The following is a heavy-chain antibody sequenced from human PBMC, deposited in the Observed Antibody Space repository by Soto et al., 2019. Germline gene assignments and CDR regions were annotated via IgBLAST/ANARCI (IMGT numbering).Heavy chain of an antibody. CDR1: GDTFSSYA. CDR2: IIPIFGTA. CDR3: ASTAHGGFNFGMDV. Sequence: QVQLVQSGAEVKKPGSSVKVSCKASGDTFSSYAISWVRQAPGQGLEWMGGIIPIFGTANYAQKFQGRVTITADESTSTAYMELSSLRSEDTAVYYCASTAHGGFNFGMDVWGQGTTVTVSS. J-gene: IGHJ6*02. D-gene: IGHD3-10*01. V-gene: IGHV1-69*01.